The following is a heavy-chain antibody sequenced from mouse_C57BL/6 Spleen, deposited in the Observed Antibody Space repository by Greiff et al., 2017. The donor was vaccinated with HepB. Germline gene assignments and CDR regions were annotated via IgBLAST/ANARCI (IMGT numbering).Heavy chain of an antibody. CDR3: AREGGRGAGFAY. V-gene: IGHV5-4*01. CDR2: IIPCDSYT. D-gene: IGHD1-1*01. CDR1: GYTFTSYS. Sequence: EVQLQESGAGLVKPGASLKLSCAASGYTFTSYSMYWVSQTPGQSLEWIAAIIPCDSYTNYNENVKGRFTITRDKAKSKLYLQMSYLTSEDTAVYYCAREGGRGAGFAYWGQGTLVTVSA. J-gene: IGHJ3*01.